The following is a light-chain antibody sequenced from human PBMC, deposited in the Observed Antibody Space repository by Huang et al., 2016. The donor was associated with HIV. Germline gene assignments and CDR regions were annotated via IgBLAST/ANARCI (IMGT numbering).Light chain of an antibody. V-gene: IGKV1-39*01. CDR2: GAS. CDR1: QSVTKY. Sequence: DIQMTQSPSSLSASVGDSVIITCRASQSVTKYLNWYQHMPGKAPKLLIYGASTLQGGVSSRFSGSGSGTEFTLSISSLQPEDAATYYCQQSYRLPRTFGQGTSLEI. J-gene: IGKJ2*02. CDR3: QQSYRLPRT.